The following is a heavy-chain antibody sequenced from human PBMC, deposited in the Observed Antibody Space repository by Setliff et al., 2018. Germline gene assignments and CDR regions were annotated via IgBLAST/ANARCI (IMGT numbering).Heavy chain of an antibody. CDR2: IYHDGNN. V-gene: IGHV4-4*02. CDR3: AREGRSSTRGWYMDA. CDR1: GASINSLSW. D-gene: IGHD2-2*01. J-gene: IGHJ6*03. Sequence: PSETLSLTCAVSGASINSLSWWSWVRQPPGKGPEWIGKIYHDGNNNNHPSVHYSPSLKSRVTISIDKSKNQFSLSLTSVTAADTAVYFCAREGRSSTRGWYMDAWGKGTSVTVSS.